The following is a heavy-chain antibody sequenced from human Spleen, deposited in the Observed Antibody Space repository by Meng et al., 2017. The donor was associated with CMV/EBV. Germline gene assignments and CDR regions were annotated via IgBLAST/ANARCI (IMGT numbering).Heavy chain of an antibody. CDR2: ISSSSSYI. J-gene: IGHJ6*02. Sequence: ETLSLTCAASGFTFSSYSMNWVRQAPGKGLEWVSSISSSSSYIYYADSVKGRFTISRDNAKNSLYLQMNSLRAEDTAVYYCAREPGYSSSDLGYYYYGMDVWGQGTTVTVSS. D-gene: IGHD6-6*01. CDR3: AREPGYSSSDLGYYYYGMDV. CDR1: GFTFSSYS. V-gene: IGHV3-21*01.